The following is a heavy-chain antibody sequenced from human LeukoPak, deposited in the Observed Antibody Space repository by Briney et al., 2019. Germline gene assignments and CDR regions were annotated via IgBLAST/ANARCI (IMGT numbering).Heavy chain of an antibody. CDR2: IHYTGST. J-gene: IGHJ6*03. CDR1: GGSISSYY. V-gene: IGHV4-59*01. D-gene: IGHD1-26*01. CDR3: ARVRGSSGSYEYYHYMDV. Sequence: SETLSLTCTVSGGSISSYYWSWIRQSPGKGLECIGYIHYTGSTNYNPSLKSRVTISVETSKNQFSLKLKSVTAADTAVYYCARVRGSSGSYEYYHYMDVWGKGTTVTISS.